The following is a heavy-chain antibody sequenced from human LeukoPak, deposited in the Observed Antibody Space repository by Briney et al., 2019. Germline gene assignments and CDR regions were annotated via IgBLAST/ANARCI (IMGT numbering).Heavy chain of an antibody. Sequence: SVKVSCKASGYTFSSYGISWVRQAPGQGLEGMGWISGYNGNANYAQKLQGRVTMTTDKSTSTAYMELRSLRSDDTAVYYCARENFPTIRGYCTGGSCALDFWGQGTLVTVSS. CDR3: ARENFPTIRGYCTGGSCALDF. CDR1: GYTFSSYG. CDR2: ISGYNGNA. J-gene: IGHJ4*02. V-gene: IGHV1-18*01. D-gene: IGHD2-15*01.